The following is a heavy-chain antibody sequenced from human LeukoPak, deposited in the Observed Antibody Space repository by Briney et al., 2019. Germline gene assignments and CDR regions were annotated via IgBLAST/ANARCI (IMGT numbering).Heavy chain of an antibody. V-gene: IGHV3-74*01. CDR1: GFTFSSYW. CDR2: INSDGSST. D-gene: IGHD2-8*01. CDR3: ARVQGHPPNGLDI. Sequence: PGGSLRLSCAASGFTFSSYWMHWVSHAPGKGLVWVSRINSDGSSTSYADSVKGRFTISRDNAKNTLYLQMNSLRAEDTAVYYCARVQGHPPNGLDIWGQGTMVTVSS. J-gene: IGHJ3*02.